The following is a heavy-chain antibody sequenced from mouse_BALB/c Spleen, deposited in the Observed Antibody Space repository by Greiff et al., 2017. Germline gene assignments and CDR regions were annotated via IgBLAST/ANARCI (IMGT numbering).Heavy chain of an antibody. J-gene: IGHJ4*01. CDR1: GYTFTDYA. CDR3: ARKDYGYEGYYAMDY. D-gene: IGHD2-2*01. CDR2: ISTYYGDA. V-gene: IGHV1S137*01. Sequence: VQLQQSGAELVRPGVSVKISCKGSGYTFTDYAMHWVKQSHAKSLEWIGVISTYYGDASYNQKFKGKATMTVDKSSSTAYMELARLTSEDSAIYYCARKDYGYEGYYAMDYWGQGTSVTVSS.